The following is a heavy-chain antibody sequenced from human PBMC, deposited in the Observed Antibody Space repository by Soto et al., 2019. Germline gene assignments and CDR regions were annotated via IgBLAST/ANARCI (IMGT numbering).Heavy chain of an antibody. Sequence: QVQLVESGGGVVQPGRSLRLSCAASGFTFSSYGMHWVRQAPGKGLEWVAVIWDVGSNKYYADSVKGRFTISRDNSKNWLGLQMSGLSAADTAVYYCESFGFGVSRSSYYFAYWGQGTMVTVSS. CDR1: GFTFSSYG. D-gene: IGHD6-6*01. CDR2: IWDVGSNK. V-gene: IGHV3-33*01. CDR3: ESFGFGVSRSSYYFAY. J-gene: IGHJ4*02.